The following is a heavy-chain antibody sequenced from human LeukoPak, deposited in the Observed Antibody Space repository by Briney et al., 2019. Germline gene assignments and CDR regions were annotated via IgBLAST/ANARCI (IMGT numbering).Heavy chain of an antibody. Sequence: KPSETLSLTCTVSGYSISSGYYWGWIRQPPGKGLEWIGSIYHSGSTYYNPSLKSRVTISVDTSKNQFSLKLSSVTAADTAVYYCAREVAYDILTGYYQYYFDYWGQGTLVTVSS. J-gene: IGHJ4*02. V-gene: IGHV4-38-2*02. CDR2: IYHSGST. CDR1: GYSISSGYY. CDR3: AREVAYDILTGYYQYYFDY. D-gene: IGHD3-9*01.